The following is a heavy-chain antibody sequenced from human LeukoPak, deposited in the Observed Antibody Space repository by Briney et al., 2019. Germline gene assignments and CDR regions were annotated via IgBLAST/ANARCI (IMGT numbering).Heavy chain of an antibody. Sequence: PSETLSLTCAVYGGSFSGYYWSWIRQPPGKGLEWIGEINHSGSTNYNPSLKSRVTISVDTSKNQFSLKLSSVTAADTAVYYCARPRYNWNLDAFDIWGQGTMVTVSS. CDR2: INHSGST. J-gene: IGHJ3*02. CDR3: ARPRYNWNLDAFDI. CDR1: GGSFSGYY. D-gene: IGHD1-7*01. V-gene: IGHV4-34*01.